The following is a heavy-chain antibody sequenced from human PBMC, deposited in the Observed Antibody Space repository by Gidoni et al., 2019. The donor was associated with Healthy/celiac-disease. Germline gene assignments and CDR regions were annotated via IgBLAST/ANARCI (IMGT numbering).Heavy chain of an antibody. CDR1: GYTFTSYY. CDR2: INPSGGST. J-gene: IGHJ1*01. Sequence: QVQLVQSGAEVKKPGASVKVSGKASGYTFTSYYMHWVRQAPGQGLEWMGIINPSGGSTSYAQKFQGRVTMTRDTSTSTVYMELSSLRSEDTAVYYCARAGSCSGGSCYSATEAEYFQHWGQGTLVTVSS. V-gene: IGHV1-46*01. D-gene: IGHD2-15*01. CDR3: ARAGSCSGGSCYSATEAEYFQH.